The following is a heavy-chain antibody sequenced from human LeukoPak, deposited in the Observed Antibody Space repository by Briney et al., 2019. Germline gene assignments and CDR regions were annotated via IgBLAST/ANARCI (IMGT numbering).Heavy chain of an antibody. J-gene: IGHJ6*02. Sequence: SETLSLTCAVYGGSFSGYYWSWIRQPPGKGLEWIGEINHSGSTNYNPSLTSRVTISVDTSKNQFSLKLSSVTAADTAVYYCASYGSGSYYAYYYGMDVWGQGTTVTVSS. CDR3: ASYGSGSYYAYYYGMDV. V-gene: IGHV4-34*01. CDR1: GGSFSGYY. D-gene: IGHD3-10*01. CDR2: INHSGST.